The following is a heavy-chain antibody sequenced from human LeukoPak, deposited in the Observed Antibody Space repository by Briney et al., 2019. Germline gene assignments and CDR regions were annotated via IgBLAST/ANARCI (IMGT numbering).Heavy chain of an antibody. D-gene: IGHD2-8*01. Sequence: SETLSLTCTVSGGSISSYYRSWIRQPPGKGLEWIGYIYYSGSTNYNPSLKSRVTISVDTSKNQFSLKLSSVTAADTAVYYCAKSDCTNGVCYDFDYWGQGTLVTVSS. CDR3: AKSDCTNGVCYDFDY. CDR1: GGSISSYY. CDR2: IYYSGST. V-gene: IGHV4-59*01. J-gene: IGHJ4*02.